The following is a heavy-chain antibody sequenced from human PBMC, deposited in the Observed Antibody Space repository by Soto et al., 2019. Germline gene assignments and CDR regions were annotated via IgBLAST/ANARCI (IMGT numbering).Heavy chain of an antibody. CDR2: ISGYNGNT. Sequence: QVQLVQSGPEVKKPGASVKVSCKASGYTFSSYGISWVRQAPGQGLEWMGWISGYNGNTNYAQKFQGRVIMTTDTSTNTVFMELRSLRSYDTAIYYCARERDDSSGSSFEYLQYWGQGTLVTVSS. J-gene: IGHJ1*01. V-gene: IGHV1-18*01. CDR3: ARERDDSSGSSFEYLQY. D-gene: IGHD6-13*01. CDR1: GYTFSSYG.